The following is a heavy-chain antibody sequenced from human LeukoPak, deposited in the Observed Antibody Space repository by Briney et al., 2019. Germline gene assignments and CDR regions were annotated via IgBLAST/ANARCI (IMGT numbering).Heavy chain of an antibody. V-gene: IGHV3-48*02. CDR3: AREIRGYYLDY. Sequence: GGALTLACAASGFXFSTYSINWVRQAPGKGLDWLSYITSDSKSLYYADSLNGRFTISRDNAKRSLYLQMDSLGDEDTAVYYCAREIRGYYLDYWGQGIPVTVSS. CDR2: ITSDSKSL. D-gene: IGHD6-25*01. CDR1: GFXFSTYS. J-gene: IGHJ4*02.